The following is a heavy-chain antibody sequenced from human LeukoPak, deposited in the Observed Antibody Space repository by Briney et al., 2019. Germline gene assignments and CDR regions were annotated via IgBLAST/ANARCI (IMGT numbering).Heavy chain of an antibody. Sequence: VASVTVSCKVSGYTLTELSMHWVRQAPGKGLEWMGGFDPEDGETIYAQKFQGRVTMTEDTSTDTAYMELSSLRSEDTAVYYCATDPPGDDSSGYGYGWGQGTLVTVSS. CDR2: FDPEDGET. V-gene: IGHV1-24*01. D-gene: IGHD3-22*01. CDR3: ATDPPGDDSSGYGYG. CDR1: GYTLTELS. J-gene: IGHJ4*02.